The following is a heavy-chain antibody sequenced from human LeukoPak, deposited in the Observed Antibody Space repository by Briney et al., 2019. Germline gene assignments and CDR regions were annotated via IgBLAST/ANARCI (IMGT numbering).Heavy chain of an antibody. V-gene: IGHV4-39*07. CDR1: GGSISTSSYY. J-gene: IGHJ4*02. Sequence: SETLSLTCTVSGGSISTSSYYWGWVRQPPGKGLEWIGNIFYSGSTYYSPSLKSRVTISLDTSRNQFSLKLNSVTAADTAVYYCARGALGVLGPAARFFDYWGQGTLVTVSS. D-gene: IGHD2-2*01. CDR3: ARGALGVLGPAARFFDY. CDR2: IFYSGST.